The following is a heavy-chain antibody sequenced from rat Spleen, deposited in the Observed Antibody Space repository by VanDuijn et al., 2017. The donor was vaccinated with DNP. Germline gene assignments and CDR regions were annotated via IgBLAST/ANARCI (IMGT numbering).Heavy chain of an antibody. V-gene: IGHV5S11*01. CDR2: ISPSGGDT. J-gene: IGHJ4*01. CDR1: GFIFSNYG. CDR3: ARHGEVHLRYAMDA. D-gene: IGHD1-5*01. Sequence: EVQLVESGGGLVQPGRSMKLSCAVSGFIFSNYGMHWIRQAPTQGLEWVGSISPSGGDTYYTDSVKGRFTISRDNAKSTLYLQMDSLRSEETATYYCARHGEVHLRYAMDAWGQGTSVTVSS.